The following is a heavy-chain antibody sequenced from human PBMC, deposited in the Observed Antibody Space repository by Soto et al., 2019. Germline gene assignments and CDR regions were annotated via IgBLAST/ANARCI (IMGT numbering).Heavy chain of an antibody. CDR3: ARQNGADFDY. J-gene: IGHJ4*02. Sequence: SETLSLTCTVSGGSISSSSYYWGWIRQPPGKGLEWIGSIYYSGSTYYNPSLKSRVTISVDTSKNQFSLKLSSVTAADTAVYYCARQNGADFDYWGQGTLVTVSS. D-gene: IGHD2-8*01. V-gene: IGHV4-39*01. CDR1: GGSISSSSYY. CDR2: IYYSGST.